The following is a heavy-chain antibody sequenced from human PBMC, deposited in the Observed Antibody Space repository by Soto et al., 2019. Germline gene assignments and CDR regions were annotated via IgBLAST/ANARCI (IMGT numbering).Heavy chain of an antibody. Sequence: GGSLRLSCAASGFTFSSYAMSWVRQAPGKGLEWVSAISGSGGSTYYADSVKGRFTISRDNSKNTLYLQMNSLRADDTAVYYFAAGLELRYYYDYYGMDVWGQGTTVTVSS. J-gene: IGHJ6*02. V-gene: IGHV3-23*01. D-gene: IGHD1-7*01. CDR3: AAGLELRYYYDYYGMDV. CDR2: ISGSGGST. CDR1: GFTFSSYA.